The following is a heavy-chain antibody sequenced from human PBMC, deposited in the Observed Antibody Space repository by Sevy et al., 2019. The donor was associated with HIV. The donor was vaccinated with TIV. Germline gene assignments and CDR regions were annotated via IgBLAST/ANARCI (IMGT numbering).Heavy chain of an antibody. V-gene: IGHV4-59*08. CDR1: GGSITSLY. Sequence: SETLSLTCTVSGGSITSLYWNWIRQPPGKGLEWFANIYYNGHINYNPSLKSRFTLSLDTSKNQFYLRLSSVTAADTAMYYCAGENAWGRGYSWGQGTLVTVSS. D-gene: IGHD1-26*01. CDR3: AGENAWGRGYS. J-gene: IGHJ4*02. CDR2: IYYNGHI.